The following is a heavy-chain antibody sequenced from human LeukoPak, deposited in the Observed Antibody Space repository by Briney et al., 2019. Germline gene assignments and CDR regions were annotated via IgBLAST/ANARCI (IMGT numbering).Heavy chain of an antibody. D-gene: IGHD6-13*01. J-gene: IGHJ4*02. Sequence: PSETLSLTCTVSGGSISSSSYYWGWIRQPPGKGLEWIGNIYYSGSTYYNPSLKSRVTISVDTSKNQFSLKLSSVTAADTAVYYCARHQYSGTVDYWGQGTLVTVSS. V-gene: IGHV4-39*01. CDR3: ARHQYSGTVDY. CDR2: IYYSGST. CDR1: GGSISSSSYY.